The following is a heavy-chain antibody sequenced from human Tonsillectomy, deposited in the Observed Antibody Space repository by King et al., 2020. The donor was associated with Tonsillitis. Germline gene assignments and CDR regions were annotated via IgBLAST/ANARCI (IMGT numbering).Heavy chain of an antibody. D-gene: IGHD1-26*01. CDR3: ARSVSGSFDY. J-gene: IGHJ4*02. CDR2: MYYSGAV. Sequence: QLQESGPGVVKPSETLSLTCTVSGGSISSSDHYWAWIRQPPGKGLEWIGYMYYSGAVFYNPSLKSRITISGGTYEKRLSLKLSSVTAADTAVYFCARSVSGSFDYWGQGALVTVSS. CDR1: GGSISSSDHY. V-gene: IGHV4-39*01.